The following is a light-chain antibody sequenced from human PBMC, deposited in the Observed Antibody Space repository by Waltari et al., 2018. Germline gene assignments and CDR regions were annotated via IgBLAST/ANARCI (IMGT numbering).Light chain of an antibody. V-gene: IGKV1-39*01. CDR1: QSINTY. J-gene: IGKJ2*01. Sequence: DIQMTQSPSSLSASVGDRVTITCRTGQSINTYLNWYQQKPGKAPRFLIYAASTLLSGVPSRFSGSGSGTYFTLTINGLQAEDSATYYCQQSYSPPFTLGQGTSLEI. CDR2: AAS. CDR3: QQSYSPPFT.